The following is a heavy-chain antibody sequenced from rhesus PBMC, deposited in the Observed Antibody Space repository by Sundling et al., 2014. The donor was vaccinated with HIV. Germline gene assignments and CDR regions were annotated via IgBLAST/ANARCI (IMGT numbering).Heavy chain of an antibody. J-gene: IGHJ4*01. D-gene: IGHD6-31*01. CDR1: GYTFTDYY. Sequence: QVQLVQSGAEVKKPGSSVKVSCKASGYTFTDYYIHWVRQAPGQGLEWMGNINPTTGGTNYAQNFQGRVTMTRDTSTSTAYMELTSLRSDDTAVYYCAREQYSSGPDYWGQGVLVTVSS. CDR2: INPTTGGT. V-gene: IGHV1-138*01. CDR3: AREQYSSGPDY.